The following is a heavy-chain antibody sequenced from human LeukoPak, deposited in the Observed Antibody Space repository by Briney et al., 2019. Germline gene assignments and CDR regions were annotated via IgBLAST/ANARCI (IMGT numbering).Heavy chain of an antibody. D-gene: IGHD6-13*01. V-gene: IGHV3-74*01. CDR3: ARGTAATAGIDY. CDR1: EFTFGDYW. J-gene: IGHJ4*02. CDR2: INTDGSSP. Sequence: SGGSLRLSCAASEFTFGDYWMHWVRQFPGKGLVWVSHINTDGSSPTYGDSAKGRFTVSRDNAKNTLFLQMNRLRVEDTAVYYCARGTAATAGIDYWGQGTLVTVSS.